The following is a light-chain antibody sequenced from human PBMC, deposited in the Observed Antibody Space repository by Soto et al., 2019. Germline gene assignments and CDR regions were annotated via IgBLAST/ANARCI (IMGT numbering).Light chain of an antibody. CDR2: RAS. J-gene: IGKJ1*01. V-gene: IGKV3-15*01. CDR1: QSLSGSN. Sequence: EIVMTQSPATLSVSPGERATLSCWASQSLSGSNLAWYQQKPGQPPRLLIYRASSRVTGVPARFSGSGSGTEFTLTISSLQSEDFAVYYCQQYNNWPPWTFGQGTKVEIK. CDR3: QQYNNWPPWT.